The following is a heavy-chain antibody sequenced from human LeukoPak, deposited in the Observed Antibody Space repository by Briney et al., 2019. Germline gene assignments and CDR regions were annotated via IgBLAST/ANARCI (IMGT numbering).Heavy chain of an antibody. J-gene: IGHJ4*02. D-gene: IGHD3-22*01. V-gene: IGHV1-18*01. CDR2: ISAYNGNT. Sequence: ASVKVSCKASGYTFTSYGISWVRQAPGQGLEWMGWISAYNGNTNYAQKLQGRVTMTTDTSTSTAYMELRSLRSDDTAVYYCASDDYYDSSGYYFDNWGQGTLVTVSS. CDR1: GYTFTSYG. CDR3: ASDDYYDSSGYYFDN.